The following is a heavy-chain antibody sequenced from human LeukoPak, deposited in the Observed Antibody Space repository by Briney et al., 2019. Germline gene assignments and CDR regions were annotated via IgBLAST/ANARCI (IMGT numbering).Heavy chain of an antibody. V-gene: IGHV4-59*08. Sequence: SETLSLTCTVSGGSISSYYWSWIRQPPGKGLEWIGYIYYSGSTNYNPSLKSRVTISVDTSKNQFSLKLSSVTAADTAVYYCAGPFTTKLDYWGQGTLVTVSS. CDR3: AGPFTTKLDY. CDR1: GGSISSYY. CDR2: IYYSGST. D-gene: IGHD1-14*01. J-gene: IGHJ4*02.